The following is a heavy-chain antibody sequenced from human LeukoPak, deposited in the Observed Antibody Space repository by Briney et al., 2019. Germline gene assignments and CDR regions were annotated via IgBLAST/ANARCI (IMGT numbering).Heavy chain of an antibody. D-gene: IGHD6-13*01. Sequence: GESLKISCKGSGYTFSNSIIGWVRQMPGKGLEWMGIIYPGDSETRYSPSFQGQVTISADKSISTAYLQWSSLKATDTAMYYCTRVRSSSWGKGAFEIWGQGTMVTVSS. V-gene: IGHV5-51*01. CDR3: TRVRSSSWGKGAFEI. CDR1: GYTFSNSI. J-gene: IGHJ3*02. CDR2: IYPGDSET.